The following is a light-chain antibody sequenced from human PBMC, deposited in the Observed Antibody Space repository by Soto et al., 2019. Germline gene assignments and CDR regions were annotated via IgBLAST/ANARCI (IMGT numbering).Light chain of an antibody. Sequence: QSALTQPPSVSGSPGQSVTISCTGTSSDVGSYDSVSWYQQPPGTVPKLMIYEVGNRPSGVPDRFSGSKSGNTASLTISGLQAEDEADYYCSSYTTSRTYVFGTGTKLTVL. CDR2: EVG. V-gene: IGLV2-18*02. J-gene: IGLJ1*01. CDR3: SSYTTSRTYV. CDR1: SSDVGSYDS.